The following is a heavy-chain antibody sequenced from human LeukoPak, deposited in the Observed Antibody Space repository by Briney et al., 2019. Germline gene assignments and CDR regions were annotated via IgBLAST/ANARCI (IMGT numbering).Heavy chain of an antibody. J-gene: IGHJ4*02. V-gene: IGHV3-64D*09. D-gene: IGHD6-19*01. CDR3: VKEATGWYDS. CDR2: ISANGHST. Sequence: GGSLRLSCSASGFTFTTCPMHWVRQAPGKGLEYVSAISANGHSTYYADSVKGRFTISRDNSKNTLYLQMSSLRFEDTATYYCVKEATGWYDSWGQGTLVTVSS. CDR1: GFTFTTCP.